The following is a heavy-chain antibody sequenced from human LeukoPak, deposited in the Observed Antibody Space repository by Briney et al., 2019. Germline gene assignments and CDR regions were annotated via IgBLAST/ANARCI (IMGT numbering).Heavy chain of an antibody. J-gene: IGHJ2*01. V-gene: IGHV4-30-4*01. CDR1: GGSISSGDSY. CDR2: IYYSGST. Sequence: SQTLFLTCTVSGGSISSGDSYWSWIRQPPGRGLEWIGYIYYSGSTYYKQSLKSRVTISVDMSKNQFSLKLSSVTAADTAVYYCARAKKTFRYFDLWGRGTLVTVSS. CDR3: ARAKKTFRYFDL.